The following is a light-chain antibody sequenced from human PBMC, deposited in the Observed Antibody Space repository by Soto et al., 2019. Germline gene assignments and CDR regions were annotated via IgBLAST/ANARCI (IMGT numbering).Light chain of an antibody. CDR3: QHSYRTPPT. Sequence: DIQMTQSPSSLSASVGDRVTITCRASQSISSYLNWYQHKPGKAPKLLIYAASSLQSGVPSRFSDSGTRTHFTLTISSLQPEDFATYYCQHSYRTPPTFGQGTKMEIK. J-gene: IGKJ2*01. CDR1: QSISSY. CDR2: AAS. V-gene: IGKV1-39*01.